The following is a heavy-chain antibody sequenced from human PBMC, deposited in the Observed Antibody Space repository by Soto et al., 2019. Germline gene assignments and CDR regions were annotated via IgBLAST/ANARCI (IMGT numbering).Heavy chain of an antibody. Sequence: SETVSLSCTVSHGSSDRSNYYLGWIRQPPRKGLEWIGSIYYSWSTYYNPSLKSRVTISVDTSKNQFSLKLGSVTAADTGVYYCDTRIVVVAGHNWFDLRCQGTLVT. CDR2: IYYSWST. D-gene: IGHD3-22*01. CDR3: DTRIVVVAGHNWFDL. V-gene: IGHV4-39*01. CDR1: HGSSDRSNYY. J-gene: IGHJ5*02.